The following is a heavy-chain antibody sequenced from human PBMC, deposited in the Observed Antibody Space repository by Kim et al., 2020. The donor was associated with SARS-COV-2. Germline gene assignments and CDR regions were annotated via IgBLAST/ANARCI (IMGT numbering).Heavy chain of an antibody. Sequence: GGSLRLSCAASGFTFSSYWMHWVRQAPGKGLVWVSRINSDGSSTSYADSVKGRFTISRDNAKNTLYLQMNSLRAEDTAVYYCARQTRAAAITPYYFDYWGQETLVTVSS. CDR2: INSDGSST. CDR3: ARQTRAAAITPYYFDY. J-gene: IGHJ4*02. CDR1: GFTFSSYW. V-gene: IGHV3-74*01. D-gene: IGHD6-13*01.